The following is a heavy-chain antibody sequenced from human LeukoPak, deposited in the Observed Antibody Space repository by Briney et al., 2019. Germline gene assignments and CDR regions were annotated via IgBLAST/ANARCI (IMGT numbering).Heavy chain of an antibody. J-gene: IGHJ6*04. CDR1: GFTFSSSA. D-gene: IGHD3-10*02. Sequence: GGSLRLSCAASGFTFSSSAMNWVRQAPGKGLEWVSAISGSGGSTYYADSVKGRFTISRDNSKNSLYLQMNSLRAEDTAVYYCAELGITMIGGVWGKGTTVTISS. CDR3: AELGITMIGGV. V-gene: IGHV3-23*01. CDR2: ISGSGGST.